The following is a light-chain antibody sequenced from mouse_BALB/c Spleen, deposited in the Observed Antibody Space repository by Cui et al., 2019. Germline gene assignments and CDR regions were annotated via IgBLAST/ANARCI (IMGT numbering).Light chain of an antibody. CDR2: YTT. CDR1: QGNNKY. V-gene: IGKV19-93*01. Sequence: DIQMTQSPSSLSASLGGKVTITCKASQGNNKYTAWDQHKPGKGPRLLINYTTTLQPGIPSRFSGSGARRNYSFSISNLEPEDIATYYCRQYDNLWTFGGGTKLEIK. J-gene: IGKJ1*01. CDR3: RQYDNLWT.